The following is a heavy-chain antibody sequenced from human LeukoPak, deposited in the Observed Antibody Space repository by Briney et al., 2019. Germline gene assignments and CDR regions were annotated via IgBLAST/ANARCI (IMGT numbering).Heavy chain of an antibody. CDR3: AREIGVSGELSSVYYYYMDV. D-gene: IGHD3-10*02. CDR2: INSDGSSA. Sequence: GGSLRLSRAASGFTFSSYTMNWVRQAPGKGLVWISRINSDGSSASYADSVKGRFTISRDNAKNTLYLQMNSLRAEDTAVYYCAREIGVSGELSSVYYYYMDVWGKGTTVTVSS. J-gene: IGHJ6*03. V-gene: IGHV3-74*01. CDR1: GFTFSSYT.